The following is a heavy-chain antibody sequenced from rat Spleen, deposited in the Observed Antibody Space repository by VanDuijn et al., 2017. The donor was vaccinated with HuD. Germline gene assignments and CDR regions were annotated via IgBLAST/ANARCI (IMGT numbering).Heavy chain of an antibody. Sequence: EVQLVESGGGSVQPGRSLKLSCGVSGFTFSDYYMAWVRQAPTKGLEWVASISYEGSSTYYRDSVKGRFTISSENAKSTLYLQMDSLRSEDTATYYCAKDKGEYNNLFDYWGQGVMVTVTS. CDR2: ISYEGSST. CDR3: AKDKGEYNNLFDY. CDR1: GFTFSDYY. D-gene: IGHD1-10*01. J-gene: IGHJ2*01. V-gene: IGHV5-20*01.